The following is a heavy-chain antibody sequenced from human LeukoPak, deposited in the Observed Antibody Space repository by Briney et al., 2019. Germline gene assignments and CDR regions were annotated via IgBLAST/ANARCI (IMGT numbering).Heavy chain of an antibody. J-gene: IGHJ4*02. Sequence: PGGSLRLSCAASGFTFISYGMHWVRQAPAKGLEWVAIISYDGSNKYYADSVKGRFTISRDNSKNTVYLQMNSLTAEDTAVYYCAKSTTVTQRGYFDYWGQGTLVTVSS. D-gene: IGHD4-17*01. CDR1: GFTFISYG. CDR2: ISYDGSNK. CDR3: AKSTTVTQRGYFDY. V-gene: IGHV3-30*18.